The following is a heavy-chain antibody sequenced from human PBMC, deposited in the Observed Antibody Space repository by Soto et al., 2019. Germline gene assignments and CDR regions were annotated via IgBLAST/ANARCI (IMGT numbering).Heavy chain of an antibody. J-gene: IGHJ6*02. Sequence: SETLSLTCTVSGGSISSGDYYWSWIRQPPGKGLEWIGYIYYSGSTYYNPSLKSRVTISVDTSKNQFSLKLSSVTAADTAVYYCAREMVVPADTYYYYYGMDVWGQVTTVTVSS. V-gene: IGHV4-30-4*01. CDR3: AREMVVPADTYYYYYGMDV. CDR1: GGSISSGDYY. D-gene: IGHD2-2*01. CDR2: IYYSGST.